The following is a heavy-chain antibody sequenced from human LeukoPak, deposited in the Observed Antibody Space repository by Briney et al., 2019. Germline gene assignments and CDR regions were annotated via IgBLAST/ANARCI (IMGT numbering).Heavy chain of an antibody. CDR3: RSGQRWIVIPAAMNEYFQH. J-gene: IGHJ1*01. D-gene: IGHD2-2*01. CDR1: GDTFRSNW. V-gene: IGHV3-74*01. CDR2: INSDGSRT. Sequence: GGSLRLSCAASGDTFRSNWMHWVRQAPGKGLVWVSRINSDGSRTSYADSVKGRFTVSRDNAKNRLYLQLNSLRAEDTALYYCRSGQRWIVIPAAMNEYFQHWGQGTLVTVSS.